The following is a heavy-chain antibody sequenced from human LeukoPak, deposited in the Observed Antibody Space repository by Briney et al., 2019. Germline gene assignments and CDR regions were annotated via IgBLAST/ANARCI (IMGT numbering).Heavy chain of an antibody. J-gene: IGHJ4*02. CDR2: ISYDGSNK. Sequence: PGGSLRLSCAASGFTFSSYGMHWVRQAPGKGLEWVAVISYDGSNKYYADSVKGRFTISRDNSKNTLYLQMNSLRAEDTAMYYCAEDRGLVVVAGPIDYWGQGTLVTVSS. CDR3: AEDRGLVVVAGPIDY. V-gene: IGHV3-30*18. D-gene: IGHD2-15*01. CDR1: GFTFSSYG.